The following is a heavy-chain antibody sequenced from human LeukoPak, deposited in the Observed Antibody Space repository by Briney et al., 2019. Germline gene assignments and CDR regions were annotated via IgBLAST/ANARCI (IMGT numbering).Heavy chain of an antibody. D-gene: IGHD3-3*01. CDR3: ARVSGVVATPGSFDI. V-gene: IGHV4-59*01. J-gene: IGHJ3*02. CDR2: IYYSGST. CDR1: GGTISSYH. Sequence: SETLSLTFTFSGGTISSYHWSWLRQPPAKGLEWIGYIYYSGSTNYNPSLKSRVTISVDTSKNQFSLKLSSVTAADTAVYYCARVSGVVATPGSFDIWGQGTMVTVSS.